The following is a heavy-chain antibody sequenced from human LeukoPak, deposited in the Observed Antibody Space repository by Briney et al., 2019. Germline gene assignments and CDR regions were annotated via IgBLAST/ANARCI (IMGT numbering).Heavy chain of an antibody. J-gene: IGHJ4*02. D-gene: IGHD1-26*01. CDR2: VHYSGTA. V-gene: IGHV4-59*01. Sequence: SETLSLTCTVSDGSITNYDWSWVRQPPGKGLEFIGHVHYSGTANYNPSLRSRVTISIDTSKKHFFLKLKSVTAADTAVYYCARGEAFSGSYDYWGQGTLVTVSS. CDR1: DGSITNYD. CDR3: ARGEAFSGSYDY.